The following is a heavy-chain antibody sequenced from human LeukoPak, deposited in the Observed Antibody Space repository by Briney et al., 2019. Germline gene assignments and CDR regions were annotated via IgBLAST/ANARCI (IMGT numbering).Heavy chain of an antibody. J-gene: IGHJ4*02. Sequence: SETLPLTCTVSGGSISSSSYYWGWLRQPPGKGLEWIGSIYYSGSTYYNPSLKSRVTISVDTSKNQFSLKLSSVTAADTAVYYCASGSGMIWGQGTLVTVSS. D-gene: IGHD3-10*01. CDR2: IYYSGST. CDR1: GGSISSSSYY. CDR3: ASGSGMI. V-gene: IGHV4-39*07.